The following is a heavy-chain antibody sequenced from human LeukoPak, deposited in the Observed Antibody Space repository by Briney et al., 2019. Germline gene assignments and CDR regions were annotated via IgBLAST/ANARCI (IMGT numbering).Heavy chain of an antibody. Sequence: SETLSLTCTVSGVSMSAYQWSWVRQSPEKGLEWIGCINTKGETSYNPSLKSRVTTSVDTSKSQFSLRLTSVAAADTAVYYCATSNDAKIAPFDHWGQGAPVTVSS. V-gene: IGHV4-4*09. CDR2: INTKGET. J-gene: IGHJ4*02. CDR1: GVSMSAYQ. CDR3: ATSNDAKIAPFDH. D-gene: IGHD2-21*01.